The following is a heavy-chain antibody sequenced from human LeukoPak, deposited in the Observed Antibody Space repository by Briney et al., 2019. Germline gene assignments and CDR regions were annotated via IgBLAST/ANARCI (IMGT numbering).Heavy chain of an antibody. D-gene: IGHD2-15*01. CDR2: INSNSGDT. Sequence: ASVKVSCQASGYNFTDYCLHWVRQAPGQGLQWVGWINSNSGDTNYAQNFQGRVTMTRDTSISTAYMELSRLRSDDTAVYYCAREGAVVVVAATRNWFDPWGQGTLVTVSS. CDR3: AREGAVVVVAATRNWFDP. CDR1: GYNFTDYC. V-gene: IGHV1-2*02. J-gene: IGHJ5*02.